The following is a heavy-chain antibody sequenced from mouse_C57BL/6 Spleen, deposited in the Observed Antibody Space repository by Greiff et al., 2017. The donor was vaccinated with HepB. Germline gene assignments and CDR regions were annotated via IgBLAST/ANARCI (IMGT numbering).Heavy chain of an antibody. CDR3: ARDSTDYAMDY. Sequence: EVHLVESGPGLVKPSQSLSLTCSVTGYSITSGYYWNWIRQFPGNKLEWMGYISYDGSNNYNPSLKNRISITRDTSKNQFFLKLNSVTTEDTATYYCARDSTDYAMDYWGQGTSVTVSS. D-gene: IGHD5-1*01. V-gene: IGHV3-6*01. J-gene: IGHJ4*01. CDR2: ISYDGSN. CDR1: GYSITSGYY.